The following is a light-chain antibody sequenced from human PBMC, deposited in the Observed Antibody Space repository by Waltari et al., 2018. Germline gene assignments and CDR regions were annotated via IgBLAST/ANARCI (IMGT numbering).Light chain of an antibody. CDR2: PRS. J-gene: IGKJ4*01. CDR1: QSLLDRDDGNTY. CDR3: MHRIEFPLT. Sequence: DIVMTQTPLSLPVTPGEPASISCRSSQSLLDRDDGNTYLDWYLQKPGQSPQLLIYPRSYRASGAPDRFSGSGSGTDFTLKISRVEAEDVGVYYCMHRIEFPLTFGGGTKVEIK. V-gene: IGKV2-40*01.